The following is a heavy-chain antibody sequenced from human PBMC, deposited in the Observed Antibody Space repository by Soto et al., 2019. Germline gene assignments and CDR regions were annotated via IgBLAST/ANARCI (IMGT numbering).Heavy chain of an antibody. CDR2: INHSGST. D-gene: IGHD6-13*01. CDR1: GGSFSGYY. Sequence: SETLSLTCAVYGGSFSGYYWSWIRQPPGKGLEWIGEINHSGSTNYNPSLKSRVTISVDTSKNQFSLKLSSVTAADTAVYYCSRPPGAAAGPPTYAFDIWGQGTMVTVSS. V-gene: IGHV4-34*01. CDR3: SRPPGAAAGPPTYAFDI. J-gene: IGHJ3*02.